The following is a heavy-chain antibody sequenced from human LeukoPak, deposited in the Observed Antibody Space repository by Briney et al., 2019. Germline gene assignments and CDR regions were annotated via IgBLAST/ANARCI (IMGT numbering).Heavy chain of an antibody. CDR2: ISTSSTYI. Sequence: GGSLRLSCAASGFTFSSYSMNWVRQAPGKGLEWVSSISTSSTYIYYADSVKGRFTISRDNAKNSLYLQMNSLRAEDTAVYYCARDPPFIIGATFFDYWGQGTLVTVSS. J-gene: IGHJ4*02. V-gene: IGHV3-21*01. D-gene: IGHD1-20*01. CDR3: ARDPPFIIGATFFDY. CDR1: GFTFSSYS.